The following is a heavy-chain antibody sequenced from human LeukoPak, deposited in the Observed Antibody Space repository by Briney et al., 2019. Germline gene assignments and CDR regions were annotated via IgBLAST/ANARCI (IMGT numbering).Heavy chain of an antibody. D-gene: IGHD3-22*01. Sequence: SETLSLTCSVSGDSVSRSDSYWDWIRQPPGKGLEWIGTIYYSGRTYYSPSLKSRVTMSVDPSNNQFSLNLRSVTAADTALYYCARRRYYDGSGYLGWGQGTLLSVSS. V-gene: IGHV4-39*01. CDR2: IYYSGRT. CDR1: GDSVSRSDSY. CDR3: ARRRYYDGSGYLG. J-gene: IGHJ1*01.